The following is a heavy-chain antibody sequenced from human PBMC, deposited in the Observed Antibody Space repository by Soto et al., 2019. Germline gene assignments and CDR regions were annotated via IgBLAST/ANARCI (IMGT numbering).Heavy chain of an antibody. D-gene: IGHD6-13*01. J-gene: IGHJ4*02. V-gene: IGHV4-34*01. Sequence: SETLSLTYAVYGGSFSGYYWSWIRQPPGKGLEWIGEINHSGSTNYNPSLKSRVTISVDTSKNQFSLKLSSVTAADTAVYYCARAAGIFDYWGQGTLVTVSS. CDR1: GGSFSGYY. CDR2: INHSGST. CDR3: ARAAGIFDY.